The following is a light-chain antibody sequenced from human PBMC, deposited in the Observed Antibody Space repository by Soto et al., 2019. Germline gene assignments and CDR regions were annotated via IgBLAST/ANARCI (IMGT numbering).Light chain of an antibody. J-gene: IGKJ2*01. Sequence: DIVMTQSPDSLAVSLGERATINCKSSQSLLYSSNNKYYLAWYQQKPGQPPKLLIYWASTRESGVPDRFSGSGSGTDFTLTISSLQAEDVAFYYCHQYYSLPYIFGPGTKVEIK. CDR1: QSLLYSSNNKYY. V-gene: IGKV4-1*01. CDR3: HQYYSLPYI. CDR2: WAS.